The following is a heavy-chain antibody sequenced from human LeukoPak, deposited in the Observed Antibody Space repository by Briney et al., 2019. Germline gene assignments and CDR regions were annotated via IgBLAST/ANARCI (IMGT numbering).Heavy chain of an antibody. Sequence: ASVKLSFKASRYTFTTYRITWVRQAPGQGLEWMGWYSGFNDDTNYAQKFQGRVIMTTDKSTSTAYLELRSLTPDDTAVYYCARLSYEGECHSGQGTLVIVSS. J-gene: IGHJ4*02. V-gene: IGHV1-18*01. CDR1: RYTFTTYR. CDR3: ARLSYEGECH. CDR2: YSGFNDDT. D-gene: IGHD3-16*01.